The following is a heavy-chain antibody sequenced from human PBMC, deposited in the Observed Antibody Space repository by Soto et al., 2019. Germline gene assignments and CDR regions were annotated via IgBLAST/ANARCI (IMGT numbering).Heavy chain of an antibody. CDR3: VRGVWYMHDSLYYYAMDV. Sequence: QVQLQQSGAGLLKPSQTLSLTCSISGDSVSSNTAAWNWIRQSPSRGLEWLGRTYYRSKWYDDYAVSVKSPILINPDTSKNQVSLHLNSLTPEDTAVYYCVRGVWYMHDSLYYYAMDVWDQGTTVTVSS. CDR1: GDSVSSNTAA. V-gene: IGHV6-1*01. J-gene: IGHJ6*02. CDR2: TYYRSKWYD. D-gene: IGHD1-1*01.